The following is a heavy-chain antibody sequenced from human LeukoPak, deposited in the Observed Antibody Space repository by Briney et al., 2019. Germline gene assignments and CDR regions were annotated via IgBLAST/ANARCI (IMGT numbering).Heavy chain of an antibody. D-gene: IGHD1/OR15-1a*01. CDR1: GGTFTGYN. V-gene: IGHV4-34*08. Sequence: SSETLSLTCGVDGGTFTGYNWTWIRQSPGKGLEWIGESNHGGSSYYAPSLRGRVTISVDTSKRQVSLKLRSVTAADTAVYYCAQQSYYYYINPWGKGTTVIVSS. J-gene: IGHJ6*03. CDR2: SNHGGSS. CDR3: AQQSYYYYINP.